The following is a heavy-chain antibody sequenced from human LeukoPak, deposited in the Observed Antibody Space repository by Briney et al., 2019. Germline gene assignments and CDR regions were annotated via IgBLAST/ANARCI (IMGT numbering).Heavy chain of an antibody. CDR2: INYSGST. V-gene: IGHV4-34*01. CDR1: GGSFSGYY. CDR3: AREGRWLQSKYFQH. D-gene: IGHD5-24*01. J-gene: IGHJ1*01. Sequence: KPSETLSLTCAVYGGSFSGYYWSWIRQPPGKGLEWIGEINYSGSTNYNPSLKGRVTISVDTSKNQFSLKLSSVTAADTAVYYCAREGRWLQSKYFQHWGQGTLVTVSS.